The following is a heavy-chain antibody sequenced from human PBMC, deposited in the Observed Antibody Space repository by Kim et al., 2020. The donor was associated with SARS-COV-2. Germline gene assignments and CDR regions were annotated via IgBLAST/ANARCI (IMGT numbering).Heavy chain of an antibody. CDR3: ARDANDLVTGYSPFDS. Sequence: SETLSLTCTVSGESIISNDYYWGWVRQAPGKGPEWIGSVYFTGSTYFNPSLKSRVSISVDTSKSQFSLRLDSVTAADTAVYFCARDANDLVTGYSPFDSWGQGPLVTVSS. J-gene: IGHJ5*01. CDR1: GESIISNDYY. CDR2: VYFTGST. V-gene: IGHV4-39*07. D-gene: IGHD3-9*01.